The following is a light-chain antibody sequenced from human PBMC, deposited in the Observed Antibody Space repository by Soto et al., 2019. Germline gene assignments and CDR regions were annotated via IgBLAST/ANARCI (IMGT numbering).Light chain of an antibody. CDR1: QSVSIW. J-gene: IGKJ1*01. CDR3: QQYNGYSTWT. Sequence: DIQITQSPSTLSSSVLERFTITCRASQSVSIWLAWYRQKPGKAPEVLVWDASSLQRGVPSRFSGSGSGTEFTLTISSLQPDDFATYYCQQYNGYSTWTFGQGTKVDIK. V-gene: IGKV1-5*01. CDR2: DAS.